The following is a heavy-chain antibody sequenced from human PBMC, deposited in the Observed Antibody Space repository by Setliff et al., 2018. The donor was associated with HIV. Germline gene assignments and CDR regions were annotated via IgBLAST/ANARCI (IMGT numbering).Heavy chain of an antibody. D-gene: IGHD6-19*01. CDR3: ARDVVSAWHNWFDS. Sequence: GASVKVSCKASGYGFTRKIIHWVRQAPGQRLEWMGWINVGSGNTKYSLRFQDRVTLTRDTSATTAYMELSSLRSEDTAVYYCARDVVSAWHNWFDSWGQGTLVTVSS. CDR1: GYGFTRKI. CDR2: INVGSGNT. J-gene: IGHJ5*01. V-gene: IGHV1-3*01.